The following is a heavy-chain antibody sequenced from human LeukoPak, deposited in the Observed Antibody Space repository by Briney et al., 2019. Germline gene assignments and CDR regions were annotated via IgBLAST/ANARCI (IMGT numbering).Heavy chain of an antibody. J-gene: IGHJ4*02. CDR1: GGSISSYY. CDR2: IYYSGST. V-gene: IGHV4-39*01. D-gene: IGHD3-22*01. Sequence: SETLSLTCTVSGGSISSYYWGWIRQPPGKGLEWIGSIYYSGSTYHNPSLKSRVTISVDTSKNQFSLKLSSVTAADTAVYYCARHTVRYYYDSSAYLPLDYFDYWGQGTLVTVSS. CDR3: ARHTVRYYYDSSAYLPLDYFDY.